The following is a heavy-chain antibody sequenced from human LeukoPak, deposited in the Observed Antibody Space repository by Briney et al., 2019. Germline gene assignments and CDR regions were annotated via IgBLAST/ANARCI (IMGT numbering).Heavy chain of an antibody. CDR2: ISSRGVTI. CDR3: ARGAAYSD. J-gene: IGHJ4*02. Sequence: GGSLRLSCAASGFFFSNNDMHWVRQAPGKRLEWISYISSRGVTISYADSVKGRFTISRDNAKNSLYLQMNSLRAEDTAVYYCARGAAYSDWGQGTLVTVSS. CDR1: GFFFSNND. V-gene: IGHV3-48*03. D-gene: IGHD2-15*01.